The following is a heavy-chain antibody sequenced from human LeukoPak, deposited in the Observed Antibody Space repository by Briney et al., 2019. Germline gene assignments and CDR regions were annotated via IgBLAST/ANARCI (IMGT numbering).Heavy chain of an antibody. V-gene: IGHV3-21*01. CDR2: ISSGSSYI. D-gene: IGHD3-3*01. CDR1: GFTFSSYT. J-gene: IGHJ6*03. CDR3: ARVVGHDFPYSRNYYMDV. Sequence: GGSLRLSCAASGFTFSSYTMNWVRQAPGKGLEWVSIISSGSSYIHYADSVKGRFTISRDNAKNSLYLQMNSLRAEDTAVYYCARVVGHDFPYSRNYYMDVWAKGPRSPSP.